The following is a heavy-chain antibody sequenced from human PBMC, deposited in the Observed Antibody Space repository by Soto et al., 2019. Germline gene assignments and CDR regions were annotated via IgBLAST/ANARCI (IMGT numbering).Heavy chain of an antibody. D-gene: IGHD6-19*01. CDR3: AKYTSGWYISGYFDL. CDR2: ISGSGGST. V-gene: IGHV3-23*01. J-gene: IGHJ2*01. Sequence: EVQLLESGGGLVQPGGSLRLSCAASGFTFGSYAMSWVRQAPGKGLEWVSAISGSGGSTYYADSVKGRFTISRDNSKNTLYLQMNSLRAEDTAVYYCAKYTSGWYISGYFDLWGRGTLVTVSS. CDR1: GFTFGSYA.